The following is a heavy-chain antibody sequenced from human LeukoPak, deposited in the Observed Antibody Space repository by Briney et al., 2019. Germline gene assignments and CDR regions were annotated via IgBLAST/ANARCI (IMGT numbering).Heavy chain of an antibody. V-gene: IGHV3-23*01. CDR1: GFTFSSYA. Sequence: PGGSLRLSCAASGFTFSSYAMRWVRQAPGKGLEWVSAISGSGGSTYYADSVKGRFTISRDNSKSTLYLQMNSLRAEDTAVYHCAIDFLGYCSGGSCYAIDHWGQRTLVTVSS. CDR2: ISGSGGST. D-gene: IGHD2-15*01. CDR3: AIDFLGYCSGGSCYAIDH. J-gene: IGHJ4*02.